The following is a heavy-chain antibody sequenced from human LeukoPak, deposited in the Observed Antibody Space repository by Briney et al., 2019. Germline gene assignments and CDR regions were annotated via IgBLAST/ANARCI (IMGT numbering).Heavy chain of an antibody. V-gene: IGHV4-38-2*02. D-gene: IGHD6-19*01. CDR2: IYHSGST. Sequence: SETLSLTCTVSGYSISSGFYWGWIRPPPGKGLEWIGSIYHSGSTYYNPSLKSRVTVSVDTSKNQFSLKLSSVTAADTAVYYCARGDSGWYLGLGFDYWGQGTLVTVSS. J-gene: IGHJ4*02. CDR3: ARGDSGWYLGLGFDY. CDR1: GYSISSGFY.